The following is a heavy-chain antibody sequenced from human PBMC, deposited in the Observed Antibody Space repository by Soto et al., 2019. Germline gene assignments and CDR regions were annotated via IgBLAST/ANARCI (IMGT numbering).Heavy chain of an antibody. CDR2: ISNTGNT. CDR3: ARDSAVGSSKRGFEY. CDR1: GGSISGYY. J-gene: IGHJ4*02. Sequence: VQLQESGPRLVRPSETLSLSCTVSGGSISGYYWNWIWQPPGRGLEWIGYISNTGNTNYNPSLNSRVSISVDTSKNQVSLNLRAVTAEDTALYYWARDSAVGSSKRGFEYWGQGTLVPVSS. D-gene: IGHD2-2*01. V-gene: IGHV4-59*01.